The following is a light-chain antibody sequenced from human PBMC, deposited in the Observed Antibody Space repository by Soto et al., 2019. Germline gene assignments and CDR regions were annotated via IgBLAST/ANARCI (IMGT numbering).Light chain of an antibody. J-gene: IGKJ4*01. V-gene: IGKV3-11*01. CDR3: QQYSVWPLT. Sequence: EIVLTQSPATLSLSPGERATLSCRASQSVSSYLAWYQQKPGQAPRLLIYDASNRATGIPARFSGSGSGTDFTLTISSLEPEDFAVYYCQQYSVWPLTFGGGTKVEIK. CDR2: DAS. CDR1: QSVSSY.